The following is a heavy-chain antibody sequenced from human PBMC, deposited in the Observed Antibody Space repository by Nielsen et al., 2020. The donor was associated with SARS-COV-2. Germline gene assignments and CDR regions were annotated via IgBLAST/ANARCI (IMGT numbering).Heavy chain of an antibody. V-gene: IGHV3-21*01. CDR3: ARDGSRNPFDY. J-gene: IGHJ4*02. D-gene: IGHD1-26*01. CDR1: GFTFSSYS. Sequence: GESLKISCAASGFTFSSYSMNWVRQAPGKGLEWVSSISSSSSYIYYADSVKGRFTISRDNAKNSLYLQMNSLRAEDTAVYYCARDGSRNPFDYWGQGTLVTVSS. CDR2: ISSSSSYI.